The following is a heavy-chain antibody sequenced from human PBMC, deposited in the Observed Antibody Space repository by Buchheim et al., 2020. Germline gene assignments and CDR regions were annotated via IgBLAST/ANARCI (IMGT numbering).Heavy chain of an antibody. J-gene: IGHJ5*02. D-gene: IGHD2-2*01. CDR2: ITSSSSII. V-gene: IGHV3-48*02. Sequence: EVQLVESGGGLVQPGGSLRLCCAASGFTFSNYSMNWVRQAPGRGLEWGSYITSSSSIIYYADSVKGRFTISRDNAENSLYLQMNSLRDEDTAVYYCARSPYCSTTTCSPRWFDPWGQGTL. CDR1: GFTFSNYS. CDR3: ARSPYCSTTTCSPRWFDP.